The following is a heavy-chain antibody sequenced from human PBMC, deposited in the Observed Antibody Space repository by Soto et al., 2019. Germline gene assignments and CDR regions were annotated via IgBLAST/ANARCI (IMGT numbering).Heavy chain of an antibody. CDR3: AAEAYSGSYSYYYGMDV. CDR1: GFTFTSSA. V-gene: IGHV1-58*02. CDR2: IVVGSGNT. J-gene: IGHJ6*02. Sequence: QMQLVQSGPEVKKPGTSVKVSCKACGFTFTSSAMQWVRQARGQRLEWIGWIVVGSGNTNYAQKFQERVTITRDMSTSTAYMELSSLRSDDTAVYYCAAEAYSGSYSYYYGMDVWGQGTTVTVSS. D-gene: IGHD1-26*01.